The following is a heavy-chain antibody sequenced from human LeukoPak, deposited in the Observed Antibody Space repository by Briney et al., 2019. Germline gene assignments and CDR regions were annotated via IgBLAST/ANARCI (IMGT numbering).Heavy chain of an antibody. J-gene: IGHJ6*04. CDR3: ARVEQQLGYYYGMDV. CDR1: GGSISSGDYY. V-gene: IGHV4-30-4*01. CDR2: IYYSGST. Sequence: SETLSLTCTVSGGSISSGDYYWSWIRQPPGKGLEWIGYIYYSGSTYYNPSLKSRVTISVDTSKNQFPLKLSSVTAADTAVYYCARVEQQLGYYYGMDVWGKGTTVTVSS. D-gene: IGHD6-13*01.